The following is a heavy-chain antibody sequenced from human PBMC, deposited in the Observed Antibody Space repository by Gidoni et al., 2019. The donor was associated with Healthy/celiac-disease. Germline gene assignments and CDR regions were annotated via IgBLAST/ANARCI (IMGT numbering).Heavy chain of an antibody. D-gene: IGHD3-3*01. CDR1: GFTFSSYA. CDR3: ARDRAAYDFWTRSMDV. V-gene: IGHV3-30-3*01. CDR2: ISYDGSKK. Sequence: QVPLVGSGGGVVQPGRSLRLSCAASGFTFSSYAMHWVRQAPGKGLEWVAVISYDGSKKYYADSVKGRFTISRDNSKNTLYLQMNSLRAEDTAVYYCARDRAAYDFWTRSMDVWGQGTTVTVSS. J-gene: IGHJ6*02.